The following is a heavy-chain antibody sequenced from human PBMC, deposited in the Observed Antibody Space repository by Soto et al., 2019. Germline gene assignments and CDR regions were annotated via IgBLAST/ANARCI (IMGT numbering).Heavy chain of an antibody. CDR2: INPNSGGT. CDR1: RYTFTAYY. J-gene: IGHJ6*02. V-gene: IGHV1-2*04. D-gene: IGHD2-2*01. Sequence: ASVKVSCKASRYTFTAYYMHWVRQAPGQGXEWMGWINPNSGGTNYAQKFQGWVTMTRDTSISTAYMELSRLRSDDTAVYYCARDGGDCSSTSCHYHYYGMDVWGQGTTVTVSS. CDR3: ARDGGDCSSTSCHYHYYGMDV.